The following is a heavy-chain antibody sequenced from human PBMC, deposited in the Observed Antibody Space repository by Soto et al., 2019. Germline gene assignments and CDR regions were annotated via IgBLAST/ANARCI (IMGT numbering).Heavy chain of an antibody. Sequence: GESLKISCAASGFTFSSYSMNWVRQAPGKGLEWVSSISSSSSYIYYADSVKGRFTISRDNAKNSLYLQMNSLRAEDTAVYYCARDGADQLLLARWGQGTLVTVSS. V-gene: IGHV3-21*01. D-gene: IGHD2-15*01. CDR3: ARDGADQLLLAR. CDR1: GFTFSSYS. J-gene: IGHJ4*02. CDR2: ISSSSSYI.